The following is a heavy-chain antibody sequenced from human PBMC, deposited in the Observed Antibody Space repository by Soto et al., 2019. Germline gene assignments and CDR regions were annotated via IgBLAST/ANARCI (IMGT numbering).Heavy chain of an antibody. V-gene: IGHV3-30*18. CDR2: ISYDGSNK. Sequence: GGSLRLSCAASGVTFSSYGMHWVRQAPGKGLEWVAVISYDGSNKYYADSVKGRFTISRDNSKNTLYLQRNSLRAEDTAVYYYAKQPGAADLWSGYYDYYYYYRDVWGKGTTVTVSS. CDR1: GVTFSSYG. CDR3: AKQPGAADLWSGYYDYYYYYRDV. J-gene: IGHJ6*03. D-gene: IGHD3-3*01.